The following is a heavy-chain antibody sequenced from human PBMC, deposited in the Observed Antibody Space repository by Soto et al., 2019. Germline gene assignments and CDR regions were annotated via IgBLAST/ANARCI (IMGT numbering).Heavy chain of an antibody. D-gene: IGHD2-2*01. J-gene: IGHJ6*02. Sequence: SETLSLTCTVSGGSISSYYWSWIRQPPGKGLEWIGYIYYSGSTNYNPSLKSRVTISVDTSKNQFSLKLSSVTAADTAVYYCAGTYCSSTSCPPPYYYYYYGMDVWGQGTTVTVS. V-gene: IGHV4-59*01. CDR3: AGTYCSSTSCPPPYYYYYYGMDV. CDR2: IYYSGST. CDR1: GGSISSYY.